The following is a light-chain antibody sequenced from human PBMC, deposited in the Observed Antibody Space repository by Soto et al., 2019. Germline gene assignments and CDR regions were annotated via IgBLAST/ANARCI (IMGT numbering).Light chain of an antibody. CDR3: HQCDSSPWT. V-gene: IGKV3-20*01. CDR2: GAS. J-gene: IGKJ1*01. CDR1: QSVRSH. Sequence: EIVLTQSPATLSLSPGERATLSCRASQSVRSHLAWFQQKPGQAPRLLMYGASSRATGIPDRFSGSGSGTDFTLTISRLEPEDFAVFYCHQCDSSPWTFGQGTKVDIK.